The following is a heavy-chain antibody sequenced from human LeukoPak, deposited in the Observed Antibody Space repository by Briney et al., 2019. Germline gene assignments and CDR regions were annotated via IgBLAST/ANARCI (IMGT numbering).Heavy chain of an antibody. D-gene: IGHD2-15*01. CDR1: GGSISSGGYY. J-gene: IGHJ4*02. Sequence: SETLSLTCTVSGGSISSGGYYWSWIRQHPGKGLEWIGYIYYSGSTYYNPSHKSRVTISVDTSKNQFSLKLSSVTAADTAVYYCAREGPSGYCSGGSCYSSHWGQGTLVTVSS. CDR2: IYYSGST. CDR3: AREGPSGYCSGGSCYSSH. V-gene: IGHV4-31*03.